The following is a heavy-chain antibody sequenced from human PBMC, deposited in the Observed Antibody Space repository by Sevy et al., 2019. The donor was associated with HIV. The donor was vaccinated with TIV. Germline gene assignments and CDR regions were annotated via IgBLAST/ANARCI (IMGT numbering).Heavy chain of an antibody. V-gene: IGHV3-33*01. CDR2: IWYDASKK. Sequence: GGSLRLSCAASGFTFSSYGMHWVRQAPGRGLEWVAVIWYDASKKDYAESVKGRFTISRDNSKNTLYLQMNSLRAEDTAVYYCARESTVAGTPGVYYFDYWGQGTLVTVSS. J-gene: IGHJ4*02. D-gene: IGHD6-19*01. CDR1: GFTFSSYG. CDR3: ARESTVAGTPGVYYFDY.